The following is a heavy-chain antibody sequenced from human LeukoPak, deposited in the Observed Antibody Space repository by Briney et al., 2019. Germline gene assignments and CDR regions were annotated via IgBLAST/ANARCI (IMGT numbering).Heavy chain of an antibody. CDR2: INHSGST. D-gene: IGHD5-12*01. Sequence: SETLSLTCAVYGGSFSGYYWSWIRQPPGKGLEWIGEINHSGSTNYNPSLKSRVTISVDTSKNQFSLKLSSVTAADTAVYYCARYKVAYFDYWGQGTLVTVSS. CDR1: GGSFSGYY. J-gene: IGHJ4*02. V-gene: IGHV4-34*01. CDR3: ARYKVAYFDY.